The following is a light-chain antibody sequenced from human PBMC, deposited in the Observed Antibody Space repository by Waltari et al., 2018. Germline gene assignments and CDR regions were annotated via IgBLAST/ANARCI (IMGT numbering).Light chain of an antibody. Sequence: DIQMTQSPSTLSASVGDRVTITCRASQSINYWLDWYQQKPGKAPKLLISKESNLQSWVPSRFSGSGSGTDFTLTISSLQPDDSATYYCQQYHTALYTFGQGTKLEIK. CDR2: KES. J-gene: IGKJ2*01. CDR1: QSINYW. V-gene: IGKV1-5*03. CDR3: QQYHTALYT.